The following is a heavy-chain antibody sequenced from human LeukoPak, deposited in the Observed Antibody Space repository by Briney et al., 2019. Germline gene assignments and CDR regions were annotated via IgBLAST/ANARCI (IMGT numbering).Heavy chain of an antibody. CDR3: AGLGYCSSTSCYHYYYYYGMDV. Sequence: SETLSLTCTVSGGSISSYYWSWIRQPPGKGLEWIGYIYYSGSTNYNPSLKSRVTISVDTSKNQSSLKLSSVTAADTAVYYCAGLGYCSSTSCYHYYYYYGMDVWGQGTTVTVSS. CDR2: IYYSGST. D-gene: IGHD2-2*01. V-gene: IGHV4-59*01. CDR1: GGSISSYY. J-gene: IGHJ6*02.